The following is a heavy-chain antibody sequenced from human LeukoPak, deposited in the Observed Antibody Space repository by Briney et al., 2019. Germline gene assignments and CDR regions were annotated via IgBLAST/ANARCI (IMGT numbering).Heavy chain of an antibody. J-gene: IGHJ5*02. CDR1: GYTFTSYA. V-gene: IGHV7-4-1*02. D-gene: IGHD6-13*01. CDR3: ARDRLPGIAAAGGLRENWFDP. CDR2: INTNTGNP. Sequence: GASVKVSCKASGYTFTSYAMNWVRQAPGQGLEWMGWINTNTGNPTYAQGFTGRFVFSLDTSVSTAYLQISSLKAEDTAVYYCARDRLPGIAAAGGLRENWFDPWGQGTLVTVSS.